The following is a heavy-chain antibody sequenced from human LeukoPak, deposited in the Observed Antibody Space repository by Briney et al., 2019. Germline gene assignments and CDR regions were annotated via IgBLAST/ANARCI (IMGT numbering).Heavy chain of an antibody. CDR2: IYYSGST. CDR3: GSANYDFWSGYYYRRYFDY. D-gene: IGHD3-3*01. V-gene: IGHV4-39*01. CDR1: GGSISSSSYY. J-gene: IGHJ4*02. Sequence: PSATLSLTCTVSGGSISSSSYYWGWIRQPPGKGLEWIGSIYYSGSTYYNPSLKSRVTISVDTSKNQFSLKLSSVTAADTAVYYCGSANYDFWSGYYYRRYFDYWGQGTLVTVSS.